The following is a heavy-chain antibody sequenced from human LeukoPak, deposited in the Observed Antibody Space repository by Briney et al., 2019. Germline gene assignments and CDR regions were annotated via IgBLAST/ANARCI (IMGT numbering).Heavy chain of an antibody. CDR3: ARVEFIAVAGTFDYYGMDV. D-gene: IGHD6-19*01. J-gene: IGHJ6*02. CDR2: INPNSGGT. V-gene: IGHV1-2*02. Sequence: APVKVSCKASGYTFTGYYMHWVRQAPGQGLEWMGWINPNSGGTNYAQKFQGRVTMTRDTSISTAYMELSRLRSDDTAVYYCARVEFIAVAGTFDYYGMDVWGQGTTVTVSS. CDR1: GYTFTGYY.